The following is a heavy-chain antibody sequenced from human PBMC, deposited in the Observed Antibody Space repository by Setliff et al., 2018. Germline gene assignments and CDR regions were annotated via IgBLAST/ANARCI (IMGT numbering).Heavy chain of an antibody. V-gene: IGHV1-18*01. J-gene: IGHJ4*02. CDR2: ISAYNGNT. CDR3: ARAQSRSGGPYYFDN. Sequence: GASVKVSCKDSGYTFSTYGISWVRQAPGQGLEWMGWISAYNGNTKYSQKFQGRVTMTRNTSISTAYMDLSSLRFEDTAVYYCARAQSRSGGPYYFDNWGQGTLVTVSS. D-gene: IGHD3-3*01. CDR1: GYTFSTYG.